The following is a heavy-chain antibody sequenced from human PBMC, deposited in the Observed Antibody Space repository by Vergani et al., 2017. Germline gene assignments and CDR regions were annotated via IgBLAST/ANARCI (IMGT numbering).Heavy chain of an antibody. Sequence: QVQLVQSGAEVKKPGSSVKVSCKASGGTFSSYAISWVRQAPGQGLEWMGGIIPIFGIANYAQKFQGRVTITADKSTSTAYMELSSLRSEDTAVYYCASQGVATVTDNWFDPWGQGTLVTVSS. J-gene: IGHJ5*02. CDR3: ASQGVATVTDNWFDP. V-gene: IGHV1-69*17. D-gene: IGHD4-11*01. CDR1: GGTFSSYA. CDR2: IIPIFGIA.